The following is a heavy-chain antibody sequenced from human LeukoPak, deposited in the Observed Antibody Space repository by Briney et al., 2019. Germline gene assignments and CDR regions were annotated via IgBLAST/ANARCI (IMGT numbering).Heavy chain of an antibody. CDR3: ARKLRYFDWLSDYRYYFDY. D-gene: IGHD3-9*01. CDR2: ISSSNSYI. J-gene: IGHJ4*02. V-gene: IGHV3-21*01. Sequence: GGSLRLSCAASGFTFSSYSMNWVRQAPGKGLEWVSSISSSNSYIYYADSVKGRFTISRDNAKNSLYLQMNSLRAEDTAVYYCARKLRYFDWLSDYRYYFDYWGQGTLVTVSS. CDR1: GFTFSSYS.